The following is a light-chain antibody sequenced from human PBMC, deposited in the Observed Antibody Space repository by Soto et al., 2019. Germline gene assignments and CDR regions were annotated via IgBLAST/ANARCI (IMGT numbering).Light chain of an antibody. J-gene: IGKJ1*01. CDR1: QSVSSTS. Sequence: EIVLTQSPGTLSLSPGERATLSCRASQSVSSTSLAWYQHESGQPPRLLIYAASRRATGIPDRFSGSGSGTDFTLAISRLEPEDFAVYYCHQFGSSPPRTFGQGTKVEIK. V-gene: IGKV3-20*01. CDR3: HQFGSSPPRT. CDR2: AAS.